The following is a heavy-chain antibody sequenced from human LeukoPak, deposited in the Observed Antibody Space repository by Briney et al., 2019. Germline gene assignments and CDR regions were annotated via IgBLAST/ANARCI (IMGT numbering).Heavy chain of an antibody. CDR3: ARDSGTTDAFDI. Sequence: SETLSLTCTVSGASFTNYYWSWIRQPPGQGLEWIGFSSYNGNTNYNPSLKSRVTISVDMSKNQFSLKLSSVTAADTAVYYCARDSGTTDAFDIWGQGTMVTVSS. V-gene: IGHV4-59*01. CDR1: GASFTNYY. CDR2: SSYNGNT. D-gene: IGHD3-10*01. J-gene: IGHJ3*02.